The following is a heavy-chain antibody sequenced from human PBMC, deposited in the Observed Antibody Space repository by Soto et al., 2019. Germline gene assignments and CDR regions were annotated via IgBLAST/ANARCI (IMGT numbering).Heavy chain of an antibody. Sequence: QVQLVESGGGVVQPGRSLRLSCAASGFTFSSYGMHWVRQAPGKGLEWVAVIWYDGSNKYYADSVKGRFTISRDNSKNTLYLQMNSLRAEDTAVYYCARELSYYDSEGTIDYWGQGTLVTVSS. D-gene: IGHD3-22*01. CDR1: GFTFSSYG. CDR2: IWYDGSNK. CDR3: ARELSYYDSEGTIDY. J-gene: IGHJ4*02. V-gene: IGHV3-33*01.